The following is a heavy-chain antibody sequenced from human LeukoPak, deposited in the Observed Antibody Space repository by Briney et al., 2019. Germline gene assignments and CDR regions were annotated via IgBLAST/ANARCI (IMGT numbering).Heavy chain of an antibody. Sequence: GGSLRISCAASGFTFSSYGMHWVRQAPGKGLEWVAFIRYDGSNKYYADSVKGRFTISRDNAKNSLYLQMNSLRAEDMALYYCTKGSSGGWYDAFDIWGQGTMVTVSS. V-gene: IGHV3-30*02. J-gene: IGHJ3*02. CDR2: IRYDGSNK. D-gene: IGHD6-19*01. CDR3: TKGSSGGWYDAFDI. CDR1: GFTFSSYG.